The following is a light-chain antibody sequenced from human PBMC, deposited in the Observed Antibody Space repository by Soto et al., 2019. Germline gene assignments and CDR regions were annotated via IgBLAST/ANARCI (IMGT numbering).Light chain of an antibody. J-gene: IGKJ1*01. Sequence: IVLRQSPATLSLSPVERTTHSCRASQSLSGRYLAWYQQKPGQAPRLLIYGASTRATGIPARFSGSGSGTEFTLTISSLQSEDFAVYYCQQYNNWPRTFDQGTKVDIK. V-gene: IGKV3-15*01. CDR2: GAS. CDR1: QSLSGRY. CDR3: QQYNNWPRT.